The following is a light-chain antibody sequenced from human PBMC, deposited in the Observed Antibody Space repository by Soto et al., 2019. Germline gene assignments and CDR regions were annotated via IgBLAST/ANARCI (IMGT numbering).Light chain of an antibody. V-gene: IGLV2-23*02. CDR3: CSYAGSSTLYV. CDR2: EVS. J-gene: IGLJ1*01. Sequence: QSVLTQPASVSGSPGQTITISCTGTSSDVGTYSLVSWYQQHPGKASKLMIYEVSERPSGVSNRFSGSKSGNTASLTISGLQAEDEADYYCCSYAGSSTLYVCGSGTKVTVL. CDR1: SSDVGTYSL.